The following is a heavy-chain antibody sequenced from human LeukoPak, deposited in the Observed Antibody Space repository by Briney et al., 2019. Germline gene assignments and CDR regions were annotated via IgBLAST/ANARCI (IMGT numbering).Heavy chain of an antibody. D-gene: IGHD3-10*02. CDR1: GFTFGDYY. J-gene: IGHJ6*04. Sequence: GGSLRLSCVASGFTFGDYYMNWIRQAPGKGLEWVSSISTSGSTPYYADSVQGRFTISRDNAKNSLYLQVNSLRAEDTAVYYCAELGITMIGGVWGKGTTVTISS. CDR3: AELGITMIGGV. V-gene: IGHV3-11*04. CDR2: ISTSGSTP.